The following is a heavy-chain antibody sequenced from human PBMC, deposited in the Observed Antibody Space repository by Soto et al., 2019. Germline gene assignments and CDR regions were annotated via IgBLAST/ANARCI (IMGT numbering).Heavy chain of an antibody. Sequence: EVQLVESGGGLVQPGGSLRLSCADSGFTFSTYSMNWVRQATGKGLEWVSYISSSSSTIYYADSVKGRFTISRDNAKNSLYLQMNSLRSEDTGVYYHARGIVGQTRNRFDPWGQGHLVTVSS. CDR1: GFTFSTYS. CDR2: ISSSSSTI. CDR3: ARGIVGQTRNRFDP. V-gene: IGHV3-48*01. J-gene: IGHJ5*02. D-gene: IGHD1-26*01.